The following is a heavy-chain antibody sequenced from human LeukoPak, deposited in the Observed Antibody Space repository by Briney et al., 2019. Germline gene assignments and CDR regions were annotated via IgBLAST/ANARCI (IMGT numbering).Heavy chain of an antibody. CDR1: GFTFSSYA. V-gene: IGHV3-23*01. CDR3: AIREGQQPYPFDY. Sequence: PGGSLRLSCAASGFTFSSYAMSWVRQAPGKGLEWVSAISGSGGSTYYADSVKGRFTISRDNSKNTLYPQMNSLRAEDTAVYYCAIREGQQPYPFDYWGQGTLVTVSS. J-gene: IGHJ4*02. CDR2: ISGSGGST. D-gene: IGHD6-13*01.